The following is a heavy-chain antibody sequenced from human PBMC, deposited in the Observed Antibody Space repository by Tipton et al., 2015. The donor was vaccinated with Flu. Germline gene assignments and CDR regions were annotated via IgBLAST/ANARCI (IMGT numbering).Heavy chain of an antibody. V-gene: IGHV4-34*01. CDR2: INPSGST. D-gene: IGHD3-10*01. CDR3: ARDPATDDYGLGSHFDGMDV. CDR1: GGSFSSHY. Sequence: TLSLTCAVYGGSFSSHYWSWIRQPPGKGLEWIGEINPSGSTNYNPSLKSRVTISGDTSKNQVSLKLSSVTAADTAVYYCARDPATDDYGLGSHFDGMDVWGQGTTVTVSS. J-gene: IGHJ6*02.